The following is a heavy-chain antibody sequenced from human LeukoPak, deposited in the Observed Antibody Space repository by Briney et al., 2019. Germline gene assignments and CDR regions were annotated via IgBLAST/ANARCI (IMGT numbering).Heavy chain of an antibody. J-gene: IGHJ5*02. D-gene: IGHD4-17*01. V-gene: IGHV1-2*02. Sequence: ASVKVSCKASGYTFTGYCMHWVRQAPGQGLERMGWINPNSGGTNYAQKFQGRVTMTRDTSISTAYMELSRLRSDDTAVYYCARECATVSFWFDPWGQGTLVTVSS. CDR3: ARECATVSFWFDP. CDR2: INPNSGGT. CDR1: GYTFTGYC.